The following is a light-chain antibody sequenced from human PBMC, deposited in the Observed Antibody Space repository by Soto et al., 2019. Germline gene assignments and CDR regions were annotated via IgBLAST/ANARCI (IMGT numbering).Light chain of an antibody. CDR2: GAS. Sequence: EIVMTQSPATLSVSPGARATLSCRASQSVSSNLAWYQQKPGQAPRLLIYGASTRATGIPARFSGSGSGTEFTLTISSLQSEDFAVYYCQQYGSSRHWTFGQGTKVDIK. J-gene: IGKJ1*01. V-gene: IGKV3-15*01. CDR3: QQYGSSRHWT. CDR1: QSVSSN.